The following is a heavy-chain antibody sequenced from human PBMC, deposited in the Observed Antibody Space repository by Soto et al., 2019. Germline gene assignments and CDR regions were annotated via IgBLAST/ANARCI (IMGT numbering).Heavy chain of an antibody. V-gene: IGHV3-23*01. D-gene: IGHD3-22*01. CDR2: ISGSGGST. CDR1: GFTFSSYA. CDR3: APRYYYDSSGYYFDY. Sequence: GGSLRLSCAASGFTFSSYAMSWVRQAPGKGLEWVSAISGSGGSTYYADSVKGRFTISRDNSKNTLYLQMNSLRAEDTAVYYCAPRYYYDSSGYYFDYWGQGTLVTVSS. J-gene: IGHJ4*02.